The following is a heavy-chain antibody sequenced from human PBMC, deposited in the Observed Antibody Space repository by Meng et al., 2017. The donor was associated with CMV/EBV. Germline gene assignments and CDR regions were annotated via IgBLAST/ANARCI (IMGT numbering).Heavy chain of an antibody. CDR3: ARGGSGSYPSYYYGMDV. D-gene: IGHD1-26*01. J-gene: IGHJ6*02. CDR2: TYYRSKWYN. CDR1: GDSVSSYSAA. V-gene: IGHV6-1*01. Sequence: SQTPSLTGAIPGDSVSSYSAAWNWIRQTPSRGLEWLGRTYYRSKWYNDYAVSVKSRITSNPDTSKNQCSLQLNSVTPEDTAVYYCARGGSGSYPSYYYGMDVWGQGTTVTVSS.